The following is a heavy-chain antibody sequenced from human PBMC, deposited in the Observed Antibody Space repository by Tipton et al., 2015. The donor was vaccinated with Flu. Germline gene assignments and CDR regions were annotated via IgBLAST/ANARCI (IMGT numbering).Heavy chain of an antibody. Sequence: TLSLTCTVSGGSLSSYYWSWIRQPAGKGLEWIGRIYTSGGTKFNPSLRGRLTMSVDASKKEFSLKLSSVTAADTAVYYCARDDSGFNDYWGPGTLVTVSS. J-gene: IGHJ4*02. CDR1: GGSLSSYY. CDR2: IYTSGGT. CDR3: ARDDSGFNDY. V-gene: IGHV4-4*07. D-gene: IGHD3-22*01.